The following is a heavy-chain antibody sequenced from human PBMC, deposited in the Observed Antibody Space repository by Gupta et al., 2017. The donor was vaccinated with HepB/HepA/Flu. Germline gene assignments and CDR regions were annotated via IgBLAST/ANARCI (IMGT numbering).Heavy chain of an antibody. CDR3: ARGRMGQYDDYYGVDV. CDR1: GFAFSAYY. CDR2: INPISGGT. Sequence: QVQLVQSGAEVKKVGASVTVCCKASGFAFSAYYIHWVRQAPGQGLEWMGWINPISGGTKYAQRFQAWDTMTRDTSINTAYRELRRLRSDDTAIYYCARGRMGQYDDYYGVDVWGQGTTVTVSS. V-gene: IGHV1-2*04. D-gene: IGHD1-26*01. J-gene: IGHJ6*02.